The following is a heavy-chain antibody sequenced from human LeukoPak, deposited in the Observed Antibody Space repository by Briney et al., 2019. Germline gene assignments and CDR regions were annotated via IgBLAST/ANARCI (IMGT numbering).Heavy chain of an antibody. CDR3: ARGAQWVIDY. CDR1: GLTFSDYE. V-gene: IGHV3-48*03. Sequence: GGSRTLSCAASGLTFSDYEVNWVRQAPGKGGEWVAYISTSGSTTHYADSVKGRFTISRDNAKNSLFLQMNSLRAEDTAVYYCARGAQWVIDYWGQGTLVTVSS. D-gene: IGHD1-26*01. J-gene: IGHJ4*02. CDR2: ISTSGSTT.